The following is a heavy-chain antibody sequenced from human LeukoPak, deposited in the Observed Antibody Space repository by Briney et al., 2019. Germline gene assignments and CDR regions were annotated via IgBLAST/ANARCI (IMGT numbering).Heavy chain of an antibody. CDR2: IVGDTVT. D-gene: IGHD3-22*01. CDR1: GFTFNSYA. J-gene: IGHJ4*02. Sequence: GGSLRLSCAASGFTFNSYAMSWVRQAPGKGLEWVSAIVGDTVTFYTDSVKGRFTISRDNSKNTLYLQMNSLRADDTAVYYCARDYYDTSGYPNWGQGTLVIVSS. V-gene: IGHV3-23*01. CDR3: ARDYYDTSGYPN.